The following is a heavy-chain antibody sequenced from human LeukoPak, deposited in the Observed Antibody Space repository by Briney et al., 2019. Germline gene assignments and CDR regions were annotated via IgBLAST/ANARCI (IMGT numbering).Heavy chain of an antibody. CDR2: ISGSGGST. CDR3: AKDLGYSGSYYGAEYYYYYGMDV. J-gene: IGHJ6*02. CDR1: GFTVSSNY. Sequence: GGSLRLSCAASGFTVSSNYMSWVRQAPGKGLEWVSAISGSGGSTYYADSVKGRFTISRVNSKNTLYLQMNSLRAEDTAVYYCAKDLGYSGSYYGAEYYYYYGMDVWGQGTTVTVSS. V-gene: IGHV3-23*01. D-gene: IGHD1-26*01.